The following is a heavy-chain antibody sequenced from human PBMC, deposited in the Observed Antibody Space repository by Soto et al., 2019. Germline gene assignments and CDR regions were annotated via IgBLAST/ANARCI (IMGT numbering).Heavy chain of an antibody. Sequence: EVQLVESGGGLVKPGGSLRLSCAASGFTFSSYSMNWVRQAPGKGLEWVSSISSSSSYIYYADSVKGRFTISRDNAKNSLYLQMNCLRAEDTAVYYCARDIGECSSSSCYAWGQGTLVTVSS. J-gene: IGHJ5*02. D-gene: IGHD2-2*01. CDR3: ARDIGECSSSSCYA. V-gene: IGHV3-21*01. CDR2: ISSSSSYI. CDR1: GFTFSSYS.